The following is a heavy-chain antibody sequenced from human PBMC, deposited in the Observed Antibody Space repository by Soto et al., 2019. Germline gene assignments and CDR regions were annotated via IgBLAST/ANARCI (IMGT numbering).Heavy chain of an antibody. CDR1: GFTFNSYA. CDR3: AKDRVEVAAFSGDFDS. J-gene: IGHJ4*02. V-gene: IGHV3-23*01. D-gene: IGHD6-19*01. Sequence: VGSLRLSCAASGFTFNSYAMSWVRQAPGKGLEWVSTISVTGIGYDNTYYADSVKGRFTISRDNSKNTLHLLMSSLRAEDTAVYYCAKDRVEVAAFSGDFDSWGQGTLVTVSS. CDR2: ISVTGIGYDNT.